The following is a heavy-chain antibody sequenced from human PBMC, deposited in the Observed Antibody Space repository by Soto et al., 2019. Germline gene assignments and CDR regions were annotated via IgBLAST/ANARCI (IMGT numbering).Heavy chain of an antibody. V-gene: IGHV3-30-3*01. J-gene: IGHJ5*02. Sequence: PGGSLRLSCAASGFTFSSYAMHWVRQAPGKGLEWLAVISYDGSNRYYADSVKGRFTISRDNSKNTLYLQMNSLRAEDTAVYYCARARLGYCSGGSCYLNWFDPWGQGTLVTVSS. CDR1: GFTFSSYA. CDR2: ISYDGSNR. D-gene: IGHD2-15*01. CDR3: ARARLGYCSGGSCYLNWFDP.